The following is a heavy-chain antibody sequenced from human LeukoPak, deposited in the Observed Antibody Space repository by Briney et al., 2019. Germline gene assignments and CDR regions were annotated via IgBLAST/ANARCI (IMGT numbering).Heavy chain of an antibody. Sequence: GGSLRLSCAASGFTFSSYGVHWVRQAPVKGLEWVAFIHYDGSNKFYADSVKGRFTISRDNAKNSLYLQMNSLRAEDTAVYYCAAEYSSSWYYFDYWGQGTLVTVSS. CDR1: GFTFSSYG. D-gene: IGHD6-13*01. CDR2: IHYDGSNK. CDR3: AAEYSSSWYYFDY. V-gene: IGHV3-30*02. J-gene: IGHJ4*02.